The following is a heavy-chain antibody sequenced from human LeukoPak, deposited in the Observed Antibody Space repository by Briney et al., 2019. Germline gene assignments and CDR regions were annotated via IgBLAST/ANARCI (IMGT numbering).Heavy chain of an antibody. CDR3: AHPRSYDFWSGYYGTAFYFDY. J-gene: IGHJ4*02. V-gene: IGHV2-5*01. CDR2: IYWNDDK. Sequence: SGPTLVNPTQTLTLTCTFSGFSLSTSGVGVGWIRHPPGKALEWLALIYWNDDKRYSPSLKSRLTITKDTSKNQVVLTMTNMDPVDTATYYCAHPRSYDFWSGYYGTAFYFDYWGQGTLVTVSS. D-gene: IGHD3-3*01. CDR1: GFSLSTSGVG.